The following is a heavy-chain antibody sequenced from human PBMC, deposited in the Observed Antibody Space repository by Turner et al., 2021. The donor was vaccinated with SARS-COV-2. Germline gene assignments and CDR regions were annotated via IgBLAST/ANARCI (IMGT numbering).Heavy chain of an antibody. D-gene: IGHD3-22*01. J-gene: IGHJ6*02. Sequence: QLQLQESGPGLVKPSETLSLTCTVSGGSIRSSSYYWGWIRQPPGKGLEWIGSIYYSGSTYYNPSLKSRVTISVDTSKNQFSLKLSPVTAADTAVYYCAGEEVVFRASHTLYDYGMDVWGQGTTVTVSS. CDR2: IYYSGST. V-gene: IGHV4-39*01. CDR1: GGSIRSSSYY. CDR3: AGEEVVFRASHTLYDYGMDV.